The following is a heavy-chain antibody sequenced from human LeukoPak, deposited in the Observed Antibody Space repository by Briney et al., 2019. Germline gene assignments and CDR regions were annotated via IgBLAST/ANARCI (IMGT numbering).Heavy chain of an antibody. Sequence: GASVKVSCKASGYTFTSYDINWVRQATGQGLEWMGWMNPNSGNTGYAQKFQGRVTMTRNTSISTAYMELSSLRSEDTAVYYCARVVRDDYRLNWFDPWGQGTLVTVSS. V-gene: IGHV1-8*01. D-gene: IGHD4-11*01. CDR2: MNPNSGNT. CDR1: GYTFTSYD. J-gene: IGHJ5*02. CDR3: ARVVRDDYRLNWFDP.